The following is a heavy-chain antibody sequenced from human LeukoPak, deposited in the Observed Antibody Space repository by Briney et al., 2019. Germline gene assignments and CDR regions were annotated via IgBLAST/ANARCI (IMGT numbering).Heavy chain of an antibody. J-gene: IGHJ4*02. CDR1: GFNFSIYG. Sequence: GGSLRLSCAASGFNFSIYGMHWVRQAPGRGLEWVTFVRYDQSATVYADSVQGRFAISRDNSNNTVYLQMNSLRVEDTALYFCVKDQGECPGSRCYLRFLEYWGQGTLVIVSS. CDR3: VKDQGECPGSRCYLRFLEY. V-gene: IGHV3-30*02. D-gene: IGHD3-3*01. CDR2: VRYDQSAT.